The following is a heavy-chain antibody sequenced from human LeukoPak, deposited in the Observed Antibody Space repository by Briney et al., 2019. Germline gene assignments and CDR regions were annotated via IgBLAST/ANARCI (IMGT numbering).Heavy chain of an antibody. J-gene: IGHJ4*02. V-gene: IGHV4-31*03. CDR1: GGSISSGGYY. CDR3: ARDRGTNYYDSSGLSYYFDY. Sequence: SETLSLTCTVSGGSISSGGYYWSWLRQHAGKGLEWTGYICYSGSTYYNPSLKSRVTISVDTSKNQFSLKLSSVTAADTAVYYCARDRGTNYYDSSGLSYYFDYWGQGTLVTVSS. CDR2: ICYSGST. D-gene: IGHD3-22*01.